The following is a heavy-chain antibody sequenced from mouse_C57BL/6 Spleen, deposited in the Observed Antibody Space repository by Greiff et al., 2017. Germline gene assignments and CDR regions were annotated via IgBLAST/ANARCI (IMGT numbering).Heavy chain of an antibody. CDR3: ARLGDSNWYFDV. J-gene: IGHJ1*03. CDR1: GYTFTSYW. V-gene: IGHV1-69*01. Sequence: QVQLQQPGAELVMPGASVKLSCKASGYTFTSYWMHWVKQRPGQGLEWIGEIDPSDSYTNYNQKFKGKSTLNVDKSSSTAYMQLSSLTSEDSAVYYCARLGDSNWYFDVWGTGTTVTVSS. CDR2: IDPSDSYT. D-gene: IGHD2-5*01.